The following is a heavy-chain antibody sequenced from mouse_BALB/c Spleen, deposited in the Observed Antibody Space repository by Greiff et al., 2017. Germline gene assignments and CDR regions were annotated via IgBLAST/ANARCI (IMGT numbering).Heavy chain of an antibody. V-gene: IGHV5-17*02. D-gene: IGHD2-4*01. Sequence: EVMLVESGGGLVQPGGSRKLSCAASGFTFSSFGMHWVRQAPEKGLEWVAYISSGSSTIYYADTVKGRFTISRDNPKNTLFLQMTSLRSEDTAMYYCARSTTMIPWFAYWGQGTLVTVSA. CDR3: ARSTTMIPWFAY. CDR2: ISSGSSTI. CDR1: GFTFSSFG. J-gene: IGHJ3*01.